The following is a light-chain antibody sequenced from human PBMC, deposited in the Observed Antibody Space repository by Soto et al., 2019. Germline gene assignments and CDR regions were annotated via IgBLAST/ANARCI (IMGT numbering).Light chain of an antibody. CDR2: FDD. Sequence: QSVLTQPPSVSASPRQRVTISCSGSSSNIGNNAVNWYQQVPGKAPKLLIHFDDRVASGISDRFSGSKSGTSASLAISGLQAEDEADYYCAACDDSLNGPVFGGGTKLTVL. V-gene: IGLV1-36*01. J-gene: IGLJ3*02. CDR3: AACDDSLNGPV. CDR1: SSNIGNNA.